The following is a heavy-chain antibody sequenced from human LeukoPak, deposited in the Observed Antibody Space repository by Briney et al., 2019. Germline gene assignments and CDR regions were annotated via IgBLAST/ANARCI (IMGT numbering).Heavy chain of an antibody. CDR2: ISRDGKRQ. J-gene: IGHJ4*02. CDR3: ARDRLNRAYCGNDCYSAAFDY. V-gene: IGHV3-30*03. Sequence: GGSLRLSYATSGFIFNNYDPHWVRQAPGKGLEWLATISRDGKRQFYTDSVKGRFTISRDDSRNTLYLQMNSLRPEDTAVYYCARDRLNRAYCGNDCYSAAFDYWGQGTLVTVSS. D-gene: IGHD2-21*02. CDR1: GFIFNNYD.